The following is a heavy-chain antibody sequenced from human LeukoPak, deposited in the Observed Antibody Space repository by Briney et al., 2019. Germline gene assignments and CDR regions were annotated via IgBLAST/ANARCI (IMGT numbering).Heavy chain of an antibody. J-gene: IGHJ6*03. CDR1: GGSISSYY. V-gene: IGHV4-59*01. D-gene: IGHD3-3*01. CDR3: ARAKGYDFWSGYPGIYYMDV. Sequence: SETLSLTCTVSGGSISSYYWSWIRQPPGKGLEWIGYIYYSGSTNYNPSLKSRVTISVDTSKNQFSLKLSSVTAADTAVYYCARAKGYDFWSGYPGIYYMDVWGKGTAATVCS. CDR2: IYYSGST.